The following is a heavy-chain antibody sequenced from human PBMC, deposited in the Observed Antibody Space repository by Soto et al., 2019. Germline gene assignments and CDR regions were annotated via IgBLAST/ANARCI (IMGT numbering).Heavy chain of an antibody. D-gene: IGHD3-10*01. CDR1: GGSISSGGYS. CDR3: ASEYYYGSGTDF. V-gene: IGHV4-30-2*01. J-gene: IGHJ4*02. Sequence: SETLSLTCAVSGGSISSGGYSWSWIRQPPGKGLEWIGYIYHSGSTYYNPSLKSRVTISVDRSKNQFSLKLSSVTAADAAVYFCASEYYYGSGTDFWGQGTLVTVSS. CDR2: IYHSGST.